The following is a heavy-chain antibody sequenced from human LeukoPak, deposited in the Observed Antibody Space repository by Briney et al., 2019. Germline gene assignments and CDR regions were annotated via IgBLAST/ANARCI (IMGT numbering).Heavy chain of an antibody. CDR1: GFTFSTYA. CDR3: ARGPLTGRWPDMGFDY. Sequence: GGSLRLSCAASGFTFSTYAMHWVRQAPGKGLEWVAVISYDGTNKYYADSVKGRFTISRDNSKNTLYLQMNSLRAEDTAVYYCARGPLTGRWPDMGFDYWGQGTLVTVSS. J-gene: IGHJ4*02. D-gene: IGHD5-24*01. V-gene: IGHV3-30-3*01. CDR2: ISYDGTNK.